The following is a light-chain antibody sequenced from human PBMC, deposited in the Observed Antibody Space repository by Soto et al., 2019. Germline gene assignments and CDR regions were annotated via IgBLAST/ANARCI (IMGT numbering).Light chain of an antibody. CDR1: QDISNS. Sequence: DIQMTQSPSSLSASVGDRVTITCQASQDISNSLNWYQQIPGKAPKLLIYGASNLEIGVPSRFRGSGSGTDFAFTISSLQPEDIATYYCQQYDSFPPWTCGQGTKGDIK. CDR2: GAS. V-gene: IGKV1-33*01. J-gene: IGKJ1*01. CDR3: QQYDSFPPWT.